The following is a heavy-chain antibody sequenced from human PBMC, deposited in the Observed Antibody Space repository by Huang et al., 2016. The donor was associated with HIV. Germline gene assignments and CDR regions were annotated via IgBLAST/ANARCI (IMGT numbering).Heavy chain of an antibody. J-gene: IGHJ4*02. D-gene: IGHD6-13*01. CDR3: VHRLRYGKWYVDY. CDR1: GFSLTSSGVA. Sequence: QITLKESGPTLVKPTQTLTLTCTFSGFSLTSSGVAVGWIRQPPGKALEWLARIYWDNEERFSPSLKTRLTITKDTPKNEVVLTMTNMDPVDTATYYCVHRLRYGKWYVDYWGRGVLVTVSS. CDR2: IYWDNEE. V-gene: IGHV2-5*02.